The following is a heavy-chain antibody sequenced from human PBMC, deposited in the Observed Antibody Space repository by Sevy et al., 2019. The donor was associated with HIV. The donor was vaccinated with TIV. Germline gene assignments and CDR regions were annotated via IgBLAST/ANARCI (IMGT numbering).Heavy chain of an antibody. Sequence: ASVKVSCKASGYTSTSYGISWVRQAPGQGLEWMGWISAYNGNTNYAQKLQGRVTMTTDTSTSTAYMELRSLRSDDTAVYYCASGTLGIAVAGLDYWGQGILVTVSS. CDR1: GYTSTSYG. CDR3: ASGTLGIAVAGLDY. D-gene: IGHD6-19*01. J-gene: IGHJ4*02. V-gene: IGHV1-18*04. CDR2: ISAYNGNT.